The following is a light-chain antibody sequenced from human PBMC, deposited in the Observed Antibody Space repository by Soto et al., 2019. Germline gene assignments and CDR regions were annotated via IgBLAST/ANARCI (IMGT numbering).Light chain of an antibody. CDR3: QQYNNSPPRT. CDR2: TAS. CDR1: QGIGSF. J-gene: IGKJ1*01. V-gene: IGKV1D-16*01. Sequence: DIQMTQSPSSLSASVGDRVTITCRASQGIGSFLAWYQHKPGQAPKSLIKTASFLQSGVPSRFGGSGSETEFTLTITSLQPEDFALYYCQQYNNSPPRTFGQGTKVEIK.